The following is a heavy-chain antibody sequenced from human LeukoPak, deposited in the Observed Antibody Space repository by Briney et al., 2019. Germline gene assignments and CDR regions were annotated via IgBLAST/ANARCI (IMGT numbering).Heavy chain of an antibody. J-gene: IGHJ6*02. CDR2: ISGSGGAT. D-gene: IGHD3-3*01. CDR3: AQGGYPGVVITV. V-gene: IGHV3-23*01. Sequence: GGSLRLSCAASGFTFSSYAMSWVRQVPGKVLEWVSVISGSGGATHYADSVKGRFTISRDNSKNTVFLQMDSLRAEDTAVYNCAQGGYPGVVITVWGQGTTVTVS. CDR1: GFTFSSYA.